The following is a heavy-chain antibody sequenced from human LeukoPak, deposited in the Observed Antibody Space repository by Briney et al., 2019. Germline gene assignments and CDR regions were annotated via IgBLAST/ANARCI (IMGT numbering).Heavy chain of an antibody. CDR1: GYTLTELS. Sequence: ASVKVSCKVSGYTLTELSMHWVRQAPGKGREWMGGFDPEDGETIYAQKFQGRVTMTEDTSTDTAYMELSSLRSEDTAVYYCATGWNDGYYYYGMDVWVKGTTVTVSS. CDR2: FDPEDGET. D-gene: IGHD1-1*01. CDR3: ATGWNDGYYYYGMDV. J-gene: IGHJ6*04. V-gene: IGHV1-24*01.